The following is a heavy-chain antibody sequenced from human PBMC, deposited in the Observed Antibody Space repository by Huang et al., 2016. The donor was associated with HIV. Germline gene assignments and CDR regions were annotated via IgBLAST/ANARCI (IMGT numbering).Heavy chain of an antibody. V-gene: IGHV1-69*13. D-gene: IGHD5-12*01. Sequence: QVQLVQSGTEVKKPGSSVKVSCKASGDTFSNYAISWVRPAPGQGLEWMGGIIPVVGSANYAQRCQGRVTITADESTSTAYMQLSSLRSEDTAVYYCARGPRWLQFRYMDVWGKGTTVTVSS. J-gene: IGHJ6*03. CDR1: GDTFSNYA. CDR3: ARGPRWLQFRYMDV. CDR2: IIPVVGSA.